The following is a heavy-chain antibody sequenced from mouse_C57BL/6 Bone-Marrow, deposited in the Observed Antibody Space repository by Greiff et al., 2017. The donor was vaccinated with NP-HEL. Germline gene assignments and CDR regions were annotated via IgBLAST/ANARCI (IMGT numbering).Heavy chain of an antibody. V-gene: IGHV1-64*01. D-gene: IGHD1-1*01. CDR2: IHPNSGST. CDR1: GYTFTSYW. J-gene: IGHJ2*01. CDR3: ARRRVIYYGRSTQVDY. Sequence: QVQLQQPGAELVKPGASVKLSCKASGYTFTSYWMHWVKQRPGQGLEWIGMIHPNSGSTNYNEKFKSKATLTVDKSSSTAYMQLSSLTSEDSAVYYCARRRVIYYGRSTQVDYWGQGTTLTVSS.